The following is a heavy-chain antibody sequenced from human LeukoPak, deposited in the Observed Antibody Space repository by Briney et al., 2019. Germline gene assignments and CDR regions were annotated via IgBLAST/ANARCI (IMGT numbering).Heavy chain of an antibody. CDR3: ARVSDSSGYPYWYFDL. V-gene: IGHV4-30-4*08. CDR2: IYYSGST. Sequence: SQTLSLTCTVSGGSISSGDYYWSWIRQPPGKGLEWIGYIYYSGSTYYNPSLMSRVTISVDTSKNQFSLKLSSVTAADTAVYYCARVSDSSGYPYWYFDLWGRGTLVTVSS. J-gene: IGHJ2*01. D-gene: IGHD3-22*01. CDR1: GGSISSGDYY.